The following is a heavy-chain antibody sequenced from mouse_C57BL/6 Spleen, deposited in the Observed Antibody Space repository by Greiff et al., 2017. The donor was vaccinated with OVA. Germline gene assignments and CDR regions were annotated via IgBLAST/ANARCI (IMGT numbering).Heavy chain of an antibody. V-gene: IGHV1-69*01. Sequence: QVQLKQPGAELVMPGASVKLSCKASGYTFTSYWMHWVKQRPGQGLEWIGEIDPSDSYTNYNQKFKGKSTLTVDKSSRTAYMQLSSLTSEDSAVYYGARALSGYDHEGFAYWGQGTLVTVSA. CDR2: IDPSDSYT. CDR1: GYTFTSYW. D-gene: IGHD6-2*01. J-gene: IGHJ3*01. CDR3: ARALSGYDHEGFAY.